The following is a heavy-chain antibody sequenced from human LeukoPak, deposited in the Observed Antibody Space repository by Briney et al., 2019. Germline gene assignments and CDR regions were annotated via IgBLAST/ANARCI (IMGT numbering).Heavy chain of an antibody. CDR1: GGSFSGYY. CDR3: ARGKPTDY. V-gene: IGHV4-34*01. CDR2: INHSGST. J-gene: IGHJ4*02. Sequence: SETLSLTCAVYGGSFSGYYWSWIRQPPGKGLEWIGEINHSGSTNYNLSLKSRVTISVDTSKNQFSLKLSSVTAADAAVYYCARGKPTDYWGQGTLVTVSS.